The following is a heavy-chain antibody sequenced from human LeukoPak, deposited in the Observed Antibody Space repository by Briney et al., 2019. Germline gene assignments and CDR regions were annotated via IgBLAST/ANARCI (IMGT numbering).Heavy chain of an antibody. CDR3: ARVRKNWNYVSYFDY. V-gene: IGHV1-18*01. D-gene: IGHD1-7*01. Sequence: RASVKVSCKTSGYTLTYYGITWVRQAPGQGLEWMGWISADDGNPKYAQKVQGRVNLITDSSASTAYMELRGLRYDDTAVYYCARVRKNWNYVSYFDYWGQGTLVSVSS. CDR2: ISADDGNP. J-gene: IGHJ4*02. CDR1: GYTLTYYG.